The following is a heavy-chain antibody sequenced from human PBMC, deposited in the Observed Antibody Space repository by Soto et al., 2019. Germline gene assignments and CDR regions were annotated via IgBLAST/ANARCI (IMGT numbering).Heavy chain of an antibody. CDR2: IYWDDDK. D-gene: IGHD2-21*02. V-gene: IGHV2-5*02. J-gene: IGHJ6*02. Sequence: QITLKESGPTLVKPTQTLTLTCTFSAFSLSTGGVGVGWIRQPPGKALEWLALIYWDDDKRYSPSLRSRLTITNDPSKTQVVLTMTNMDPVDTATYYCIQSRCGGDCLQSYASYYYYGMDVWGQGTTVTVSS. CDR1: AFSLSTGGVG. CDR3: IQSRCGGDCLQSYASYYYYGMDV.